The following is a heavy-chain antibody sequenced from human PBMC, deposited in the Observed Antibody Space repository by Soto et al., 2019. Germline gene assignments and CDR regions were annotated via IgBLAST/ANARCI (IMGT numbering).Heavy chain of an antibody. D-gene: IGHD2-21*02. CDR1: VGSFSGYY. J-gene: IGHJ3*02. CDR2: INHSGST. CDR3: TRPNGGDYAFDI. Sequence: SETLSLTCAVYVGSFSGYYWSWIRQPPGKGLEWIGEINHSGSTNYNPSLKSRVTISVDTSKNQLFLRLRPVTAADTAVYYCTRPNGGDYAFDIWGQGTMVTVSS. V-gene: IGHV4-34*01.